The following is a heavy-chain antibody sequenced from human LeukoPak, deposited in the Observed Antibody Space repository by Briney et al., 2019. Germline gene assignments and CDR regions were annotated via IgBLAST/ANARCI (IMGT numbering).Heavy chain of an antibody. D-gene: IGHD3-22*01. CDR2: INYSGST. CDR1: GGSVSSTFYY. Sequence: PSETLSLTCTVSGGSVSSTFYYWGWIRQPPGKGLEWIGSINYSGSTYYNPSLKSRVTISVDTSKNQFSLKLRSVTAADTAVYYCAREERTDYYDSSGYSDDYWGQGTLVTVSS. CDR3: AREERTDYYDSSGYSDDY. V-gene: IGHV4-39*07. J-gene: IGHJ4*02.